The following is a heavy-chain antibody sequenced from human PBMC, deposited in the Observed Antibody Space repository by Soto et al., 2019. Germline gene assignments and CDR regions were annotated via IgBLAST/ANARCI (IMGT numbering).Heavy chain of an antibody. CDR1: GGSISNYY. CDR3: ARNYYDTSALRY. Sequence: SETLSLTCTVSGGSISNYYWSWIRQPPGKGLEWIGYIYYSGSTNYNPSLKSRVSISVDTSKNQFSLRLSSVTAADMALYYCARNYYDTSALRYWGQGTLVTVSS. D-gene: IGHD3-22*01. CDR2: IYYSGST. V-gene: IGHV4-59*01. J-gene: IGHJ4*02.